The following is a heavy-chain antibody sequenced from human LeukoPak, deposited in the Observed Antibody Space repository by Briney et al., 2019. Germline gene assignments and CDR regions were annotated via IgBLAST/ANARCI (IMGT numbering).Heavy chain of an antibody. D-gene: IGHD2-8*01. CDR1: GYTFTSYG. V-gene: IGHV1-18*01. CDR3: ARDSIVLMVYAMPNWFDP. CDR2: ISAYNGNT. Sequence: ASVKVSCKASGYTFTSYGISWVRQAPGQGLEWMGWISAYNGNTNYAQKLQGRVTMTTDTSTSTAYMELRSLRSDDTAVYYCARDSIVLMVYAMPNWFDPWGQGTLVTVSS. J-gene: IGHJ5*02.